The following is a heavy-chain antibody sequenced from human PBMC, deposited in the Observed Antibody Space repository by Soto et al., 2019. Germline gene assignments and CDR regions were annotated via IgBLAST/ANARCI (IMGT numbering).Heavy chain of an antibody. D-gene: IGHD2-8*02. CDR2: VFGGAYGP. CDR3: TTMQGMEVWAYSFDF. Sequence: EVRLLESGGGLVQPGGSLRLSCAASGFTFSSFAMSWVRQSPGRGPEWISSVFGGAYGPSYADSVKGRFTISRDNSKNTLYLQVEGLRAEDTATYYCTTMQGMEVWAYSFDFWGQGTLVSVSS. CDR1: GFTFSSFA. V-gene: IGHV3-23*01. J-gene: IGHJ4*02.